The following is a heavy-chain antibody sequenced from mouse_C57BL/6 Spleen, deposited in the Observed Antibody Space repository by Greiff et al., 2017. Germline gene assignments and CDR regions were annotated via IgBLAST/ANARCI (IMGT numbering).Heavy chain of an antibody. CDR1: GYTFTDYN. CDR2: INPNNGGT. V-gene: IGHV1-22*01. D-gene: IGHD2-4*01. CDR3: ARTYDYGYAMDY. Sequence: EVQLQQSGPELVKPGASVKMSCKASGYTFTDYNMHWVKQSHGQSLEWIGYINPNNGGTSYNQKFKGKATLTVNKSSSTAYMELRSLTSEDSAVYYCARTYDYGYAMDYWGQGTSVTVSS. J-gene: IGHJ4*01.